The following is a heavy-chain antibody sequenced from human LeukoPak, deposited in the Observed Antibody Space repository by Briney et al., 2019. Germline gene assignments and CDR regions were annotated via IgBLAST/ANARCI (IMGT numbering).Heavy chain of an antibody. D-gene: IGHD2-21*02. CDR3: AKDMGGGDCQFDY. Sequence: GGSLRLSCAASGLTFSSYGMSWVRQAPGKGLEWVSAISGSGGSTYYADSVKGRFTISRDNSKNTLYLQMNSLRAEDTAVYYCAKDMGGGDCQFDYWGQGTLVTVSS. CDR2: ISGSGGST. CDR1: GLTFSSYG. J-gene: IGHJ4*02. V-gene: IGHV3-23*01.